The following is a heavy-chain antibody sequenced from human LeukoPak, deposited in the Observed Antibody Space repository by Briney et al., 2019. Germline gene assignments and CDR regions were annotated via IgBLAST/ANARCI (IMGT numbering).Heavy chain of an antibody. Sequence: PSETLSLTCTVSGGSISSYYWSWIRQPPGKGLEWIGYIYYSGSTNYNPSLKSRVTISVDTSKNQFSLKLSSVTAADTAVYYCARTIFGVVQDAFDIWGQGTMVTVSS. D-gene: IGHD3-3*01. CDR2: IYYSGST. CDR3: ARTIFGVVQDAFDI. J-gene: IGHJ3*02. CDR1: GGSISSYY. V-gene: IGHV4-59*01.